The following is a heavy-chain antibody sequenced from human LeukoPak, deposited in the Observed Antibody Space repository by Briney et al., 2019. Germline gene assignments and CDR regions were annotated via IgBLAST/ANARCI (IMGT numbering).Heavy chain of an antibody. Sequence: ASAKVSCKASGYTFTGYYMHWVRQAPGQGLEWMGWINPNSGGTNYAQKFQGRVTMTRDTPISTAYMELTSLRSDDTAVYYCARGGVPVYYYYMDIWGKGTTVTISS. CDR3: ARGGVPVYYYYMDI. D-gene: IGHD3-10*01. J-gene: IGHJ6*03. CDR2: INPNSGGT. V-gene: IGHV1-2*02. CDR1: GYTFTGYY.